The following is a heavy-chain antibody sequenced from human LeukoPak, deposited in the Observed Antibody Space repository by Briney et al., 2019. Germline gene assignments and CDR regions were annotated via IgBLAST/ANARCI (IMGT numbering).Heavy chain of an antibody. V-gene: IGHV3-74*01. CDR2: IKSDGSST. CDR1: GFTFSNYA. J-gene: IGHJ4*02. Sequence: PGRSLRLSCAASGFTFSNYAMHWVRQAPGKGLVWVSLIKSDGSSTSYADSVKGRFTISRDNAKNTLYLQMNSLRAEDTAVYYCARDRGYSVDYWGQGTLVTVSS. CDR3: ARDRGYSVDY. D-gene: IGHD2-15*01.